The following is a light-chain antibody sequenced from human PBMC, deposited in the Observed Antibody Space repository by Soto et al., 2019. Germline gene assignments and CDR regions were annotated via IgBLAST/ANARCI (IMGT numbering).Light chain of an antibody. V-gene: IGLV2-14*01. Sequence: QSVLTQPASVSGSPGQSITISCTGTSSDVGGYNYVSWYQQHPGKAPKLMIYEVSNRPSGVSNHFSGSKSGNTASLTISGLQAEDEADYYCSSYTSSSTLEVVFGGGTKLTVL. J-gene: IGLJ2*01. CDR3: SSYTSSSTLEVV. CDR2: EVS. CDR1: SSDVGGYNY.